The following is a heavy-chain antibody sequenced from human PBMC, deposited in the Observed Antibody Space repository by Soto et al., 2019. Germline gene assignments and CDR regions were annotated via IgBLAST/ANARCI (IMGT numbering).Heavy chain of an antibody. Sequence: EVQVVQSGAEVKKPGESLKISCKGSGYTFSNYWVGWVRQMPGKGLEWMGIIYPDDSDTRYSPSFQGQVTISADKSISTAYLQWSSLKASDSATYYCARRDMLTGYVYFDFWGQGTLVTVSS. V-gene: IGHV5-51*01. CDR2: IYPDDSDT. CDR3: ARRDMLTGYVYFDF. CDR1: GYTFSNYW. D-gene: IGHD3-9*01. J-gene: IGHJ4*02.